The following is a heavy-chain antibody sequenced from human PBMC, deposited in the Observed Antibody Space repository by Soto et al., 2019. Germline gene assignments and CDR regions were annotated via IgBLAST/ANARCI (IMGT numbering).Heavy chain of an antibody. CDR1: GYTFTSYA. Sequence: EASVKVSCKASGYTFTSYAMHLVRQAPGQRLEWMGWINAGNGNTKYSQKFQGSVTITIDTSTTTAYMELRGLTSDDTAIYYCAKNGQPPYYYYGLDVWGQGTTVTVSS. CDR2: INAGNGNT. J-gene: IGHJ6*02. D-gene: IGHD2-8*01. CDR3: AKNGQPPYYYYGLDV. V-gene: IGHV1-3*01.